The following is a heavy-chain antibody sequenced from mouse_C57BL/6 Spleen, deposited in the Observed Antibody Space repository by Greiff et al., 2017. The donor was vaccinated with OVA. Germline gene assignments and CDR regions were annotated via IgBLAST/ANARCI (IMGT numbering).Heavy chain of an antibody. D-gene: IGHD1-1*01. Sequence: VKLMESGAELVRPGASVKLSCKASGYTFTDYYINWVKQRPGQGLEWIARIYPGSGNTYYNEKFKGKATLTAEKSSSTAYMQLSSLTSEDSAVYFCARSGSSHYYAMDYWGQGTSVTVSS. J-gene: IGHJ4*01. CDR3: ARSGSSHYYAMDY. V-gene: IGHV1-76*01. CDR2: IYPGSGNT. CDR1: GYTFTDYY.